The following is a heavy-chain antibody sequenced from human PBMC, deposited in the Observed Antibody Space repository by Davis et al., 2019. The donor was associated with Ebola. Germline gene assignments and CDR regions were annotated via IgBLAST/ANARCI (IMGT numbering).Heavy chain of an antibody. Sequence: ASVKVSCKASGYTFTSYYMHWVRQAPGQGLEWMGWISPSNGNTDYAQKFQGRVTMTRNPSITTAYMELSSLTIDDTAVYYCTRGYSPKCRGGDCVNDFWGQGTLVTVSS. J-gene: IGHJ4*02. CDR1: GYTFTSYY. CDR2: ISPSNGNT. CDR3: TRGYSPKCRGGDCVNDF. V-gene: IGHV1-8*02. D-gene: IGHD2-21*01.